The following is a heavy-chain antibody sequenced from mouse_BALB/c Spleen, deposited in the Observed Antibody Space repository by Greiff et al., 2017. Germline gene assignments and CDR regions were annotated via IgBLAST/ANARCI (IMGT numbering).Heavy chain of an antibody. CDR1: GFTFSSYG. Sequence: EVKLMESGGDLVKPGGSLKLSCAASGFTFSSYGMSWVRQTPDKRLEWVATISSGGSYTYYPDSVKGRFTISRDNAKNTLYLQMSSLKSEDTAMYYCAREGASTVVDAMDYWGQGTSVTVSS. CDR2: ISSGGSYT. D-gene: IGHD1-1*01. CDR3: AREGASTVVDAMDY. V-gene: IGHV5-6*01. J-gene: IGHJ4*01.